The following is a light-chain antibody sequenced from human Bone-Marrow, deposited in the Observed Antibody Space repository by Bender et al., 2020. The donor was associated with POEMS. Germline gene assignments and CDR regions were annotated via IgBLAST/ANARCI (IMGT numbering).Light chain of an antibody. V-gene: IGLV3-21*02. J-gene: IGLJ2*01. CDR1: NVEGRS. Sequence: SYVLTQPPSVSVAPGQTARINCVGDNVEGRSVHWYQLKPGQAPVMVVHDDTARPSGIPERFSASNSGNMATLTISKVEVGDEADYYCQVWDGSSDQVVFGGGTKLTVL. CDR3: QVWDGSSDQVV. CDR2: DDT.